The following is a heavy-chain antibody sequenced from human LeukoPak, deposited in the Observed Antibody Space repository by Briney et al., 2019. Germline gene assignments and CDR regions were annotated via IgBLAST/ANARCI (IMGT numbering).Heavy chain of an antibody. V-gene: IGHV3-23*01. CDR2: ISGSGGST. Sequence: GGSLRLSCAASGFTFSSYAMSWVRQAPGKGLEWVSAISGSGGSTYYADSVKGRFTISRDNSKDTLYLQMNSLRAEDTAVYYCAKVQYISGWYSAFDIWGQGTQVTVSS. CDR1: GFTFSSYA. CDR3: AKVQYISGWYSAFDI. D-gene: IGHD6-19*01. J-gene: IGHJ3*02.